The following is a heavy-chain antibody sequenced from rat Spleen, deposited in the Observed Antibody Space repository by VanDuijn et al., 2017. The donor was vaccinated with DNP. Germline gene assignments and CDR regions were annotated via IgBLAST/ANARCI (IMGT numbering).Heavy chain of an antibody. CDR3: ATQGQLGITWFAY. V-gene: IGHV5-22*01. CDR1: GFTFSDYY. D-gene: IGHD1-10*01. J-gene: IGHJ3*01. Sequence: EVQLVESGGGLVQPGRSLKLSCAASGFTFSDYYMAWVRQAPTKGLDWVAYISYDGHNTYYGGSVKGRFTISRDNAKSTLYLQMNSLRSEDMATYYCATQGQLGITWFAYWGQGTLVTVSS. CDR2: ISYDGHNT.